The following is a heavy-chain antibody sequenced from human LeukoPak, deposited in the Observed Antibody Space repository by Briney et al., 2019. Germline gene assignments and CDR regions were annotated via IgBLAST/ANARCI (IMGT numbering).Heavy chain of an antibody. D-gene: IGHD3-22*01. CDR1: GFTFSSYA. J-gene: IGHJ4*02. V-gene: IGHV3-23*01. CDR2: ISGSGGST. CDR3: ATSAFDSGYYYPFDY. Sequence: GGSLRLSCAASGFTFSSYAMSWVRQAPGKGLEWVSAISGSGGSTYYADSVKGRFTISRDNSKNTLYLQMNSLRAEDTAVYYCATSAFDSGYYYPFDYWGQGTLVTVSS.